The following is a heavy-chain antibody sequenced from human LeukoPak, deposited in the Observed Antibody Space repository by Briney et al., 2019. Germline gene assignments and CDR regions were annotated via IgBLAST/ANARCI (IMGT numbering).Heavy chain of an antibody. D-gene: IGHD5-24*01. V-gene: IGHV4-59*12. CDR2: IYYSGST. J-gene: IGHJ4*02. CDR3: ARIEMATNFVDY. CDR1: GFTFSSYW. Sequence: GSLRLSCAASGFTFSSYWMSWIRQPPGKGLEWIGYIYYSGSTYYNPSLKSRVTISVDTSKNQFSLKLSSVTAADTAVYYCARIEMATNFVDYWGQGTLVTVSS.